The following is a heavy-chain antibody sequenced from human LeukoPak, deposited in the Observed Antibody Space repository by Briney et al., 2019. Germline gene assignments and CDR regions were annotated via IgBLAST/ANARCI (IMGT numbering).Heavy chain of an antibody. CDR3: VRLKVFDY. D-gene: IGHD3-10*01. CDR2: ISSSSTI. V-gene: IGHV3-48*01. CDR1: GFTFSSYS. Sequence: PGGSLRLSCAASGFTFSSYSMNWVRQAPGKGLEWVSYISSSSTIYYADSVKGRFTISRDNAKNSLYLQMNSLRAEDTAVYYCVRLKVFDYWGQGTLVTVSS. J-gene: IGHJ4*02.